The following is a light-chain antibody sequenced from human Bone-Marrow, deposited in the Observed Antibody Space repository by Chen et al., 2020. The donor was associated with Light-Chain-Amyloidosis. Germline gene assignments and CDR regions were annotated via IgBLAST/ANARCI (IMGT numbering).Light chain of an antibody. CDR2: EDD. CDR3: QSYQGSSQGV. V-gene: IGLV6-57*01. CDR1: SGSIATNY. Sequence: NFMLTQPHSVSESPGKTVIISCTRSSGSIATNYVQWYQQRPGSSPTTVIYEDDQRPPGVLDRFSGSIDRSSNSASLTISGLKTEDEADYYCQSYQGSSQGVFGGGTKLTVL. J-gene: IGLJ3*02.